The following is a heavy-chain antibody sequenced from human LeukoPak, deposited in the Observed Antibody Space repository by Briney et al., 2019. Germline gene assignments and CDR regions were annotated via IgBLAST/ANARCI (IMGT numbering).Heavy chain of an antibody. J-gene: IGHJ6*02. D-gene: IGHD3-10*01. CDR1: GYTFTSYA. Sequence: ASVKVSCKASGYTFTSYAMHWVRQAPGQRLEWMGWINAGNGNTKYSQKSQGRVTITRDTSASTAYMELSSLRSEDTAVYYCARRPVLLWFGEASNGMDVWGQGTTVTVSS. V-gene: IGHV1-3*01. CDR3: ARRPVLLWFGEASNGMDV. CDR2: INAGNGNT.